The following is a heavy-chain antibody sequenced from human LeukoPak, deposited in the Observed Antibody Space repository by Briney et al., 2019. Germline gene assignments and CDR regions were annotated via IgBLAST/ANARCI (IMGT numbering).Heavy chain of an antibody. V-gene: IGHV3-33*01. D-gene: IGHD4-17*01. CDR1: GFFFSTYG. Sequence: GTSLRLSCAASGFFFSTYGMHWVRQAPGKGLEWVAVVWSHGNTKKYADSVTGRFTISRDNSKNTLYLEMNTLRAEDTAVYYCARDDDYDDHNTFDMWGHGTMVTVSS. J-gene: IGHJ3*02. CDR3: ARDDDYDDHNTFDM. CDR2: VWSHGNTK.